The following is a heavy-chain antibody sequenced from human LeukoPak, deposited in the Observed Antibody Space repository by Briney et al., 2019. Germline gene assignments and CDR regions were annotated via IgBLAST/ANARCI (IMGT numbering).Heavy chain of an antibody. CDR1: GYGFTSYW. Sequence: GESLKISCKGSGYGFTSYWIGWVRQMPGKGLEWMGIIYPGDSDTRYSPSFQGQVTISADKSISTAYLQWSSLKASDTAMYYCVLTMVRGVIIEPPDYWGQGTLVTVSS. CDR3: VLTMVRGVIIEPPDY. D-gene: IGHD3-10*01. CDR2: IYPGDSDT. J-gene: IGHJ4*02. V-gene: IGHV5-51*01.